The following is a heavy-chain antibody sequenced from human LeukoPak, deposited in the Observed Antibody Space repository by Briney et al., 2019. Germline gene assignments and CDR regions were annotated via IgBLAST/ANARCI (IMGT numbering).Heavy chain of an antibody. D-gene: IGHD3-3*01. CDR1: GYTFTSYY. Sequence: GALVSVSCKASGYTFTSYYMHWVRQAPGQGLEWMGIINPSGGSTIYAQKFQGRITMTRDTSTSTVYMELSSLRSEDTAVYYCARSKTIFGVVMPGDPFSGSRDWGQGILVTVSS. J-gene: IGHJ4*02. CDR3: ARSKTIFGVVMPGDPFSGSRD. CDR2: INPSGGST. V-gene: IGHV1-46*01.